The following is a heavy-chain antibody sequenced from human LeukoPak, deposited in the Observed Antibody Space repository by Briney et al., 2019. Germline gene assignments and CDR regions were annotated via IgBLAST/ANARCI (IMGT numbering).Heavy chain of an antibody. CDR2: ISGNGGVI. Sequence: GGSLRLSCAASGFSFSSNSMNWVRQAPGKGLEWLSYISGNGGVIQYADSVKGRFTISRDNAKNLLYLQMDSLRVEDTAIYYCARDPRTVRIWGQGTLVTVSS. CDR3: ARDPRTVRI. D-gene: IGHD1-1*01. CDR1: GFSFSSNS. J-gene: IGHJ4*02. V-gene: IGHV3-48*04.